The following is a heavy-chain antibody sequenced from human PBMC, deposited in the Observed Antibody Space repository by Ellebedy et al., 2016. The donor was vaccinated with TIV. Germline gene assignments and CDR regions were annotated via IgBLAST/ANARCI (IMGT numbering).Heavy chain of an antibody. D-gene: IGHD1-26*01. CDR1: GYTLTELS. CDR3: AWGANYYYGMDV. J-gene: IGHJ6*02. V-gene: IGHV1-24*01. Sequence: ASVKVSXKVSGYTLTELSMHWVRQALGKGLEWMGGFDPEDGETIYAQKFQGRVTMTEDTSTDTAYMELSSLRSEDTAVYYCAWGANYYYGMDVWGQGTTVTVSS. CDR2: FDPEDGET.